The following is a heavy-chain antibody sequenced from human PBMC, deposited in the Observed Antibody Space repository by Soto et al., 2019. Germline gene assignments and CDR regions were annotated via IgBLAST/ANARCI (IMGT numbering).Heavy chain of an antibody. CDR3: ASSGGGEDY. V-gene: IGHV4-4*02. D-gene: IGHD3-16*01. CDR1: GGSISSSHW. Sequence: QVQLQESGPGLVKPSGTLSLTCAVSGGSISSSHWWSWVRQPPGKGLEWIGEVYHSGSTNYNPSLKRRVTISVGKSKNQFSLKLGPVTAADTAVYYWASSGGGEDYWGQGTLVTVSS. CDR2: VYHSGST. J-gene: IGHJ4*02.